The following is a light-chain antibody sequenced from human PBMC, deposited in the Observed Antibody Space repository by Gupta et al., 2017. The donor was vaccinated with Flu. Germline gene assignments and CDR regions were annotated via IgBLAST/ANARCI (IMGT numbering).Light chain of an antibody. CDR1: QSVNNY. J-gene: IGKJ4*01. CDR3: QHRFGAHT. V-gene: IGKV3-11*01. CDR2: DVS. Sequence: IVLTQSPDTLSLSPGERATLSCRAGQSVNNYLDWYQQKPGRAPTLIIYDVSTRATGIPARFSGSGSGTDFTLTSTSLEPEDFAVYYWQHRFGAHTFGGGTKVEMK.